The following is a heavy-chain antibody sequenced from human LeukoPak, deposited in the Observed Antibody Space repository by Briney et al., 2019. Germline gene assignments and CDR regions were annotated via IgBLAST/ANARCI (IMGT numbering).Heavy chain of an antibody. V-gene: IGHV4-61*01. CDR3: ARVSWYSSSWYPQDLDYYYMDV. CDR2: IYYSGST. D-gene: IGHD6-13*01. CDR1: GGSISSSSYY. J-gene: IGHJ6*03. Sequence: PSETLSLTCTVSGGSISSSSYYWSWIRQPPGKGLEWIGYIYYSGSTNYNPSLKSRVTISVDTSKNQFSLKLSFVTAADTAVYYCARVSWYSSSWYPQDLDYYYMDVWGKGTTVTISS.